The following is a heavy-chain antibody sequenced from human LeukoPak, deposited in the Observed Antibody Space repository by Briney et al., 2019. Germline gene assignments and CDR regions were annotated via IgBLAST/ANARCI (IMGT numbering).Heavy chain of an antibody. CDR3: ARDQPRAGVLAAIRRSLPTLPY. J-gene: IGHJ4*02. CDR2: ISYDGSNR. Sequence: GRSLRLSCAAPGFTFSSYAMHWVRQAPGKGLEWVAVISYDGSNRYYADSVKGRFTISRDNSKNTLYLQMNSLRAEDTAVYYCARDQPRAGVLAAIRRSLPTLPYWGQGTLVTVSS. V-gene: IGHV3-30*04. CDR1: GFTFSSYA. D-gene: IGHD5-12*01.